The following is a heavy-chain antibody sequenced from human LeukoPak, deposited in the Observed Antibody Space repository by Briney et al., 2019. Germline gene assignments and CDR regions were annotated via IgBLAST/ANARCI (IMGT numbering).Heavy chain of an antibody. CDR3: ARGGVYYGSGSNWFDP. CDR1: GGSMRSYY. D-gene: IGHD3-10*01. V-gene: IGHV4-59*08. J-gene: IGHJ5*02. CDR2: IYYSGST. Sequence: PSETLSLTCTVSGGSMRSYYWVWIRQPPGXGLEWIGYIYYSGSTDYNPSLKSRVTISVDTSKNQFSLKLSSVAAADTAVYYCARGGVYYGSGSNWFDPWGQGTLVTVSS.